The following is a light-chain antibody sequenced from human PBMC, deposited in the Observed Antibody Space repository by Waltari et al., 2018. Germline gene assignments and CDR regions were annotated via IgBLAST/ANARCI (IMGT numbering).Light chain of an antibody. V-gene: IGKV1-39*01. J-gene: IGKJ2*01. CDR2: NTS. Sequence: DIQMTQSPTSLSASVGDRVTITCRASQTITSSLHWYQQKPGKAPKLLIYNTSNLQSGVPSRFSGSGSGTVFTLTISSLQPEDSATYYCQQSHSTPPYTFGQGTKLEIK. CDR1: QTITSS. CDR3: QQSHSTPPYT.